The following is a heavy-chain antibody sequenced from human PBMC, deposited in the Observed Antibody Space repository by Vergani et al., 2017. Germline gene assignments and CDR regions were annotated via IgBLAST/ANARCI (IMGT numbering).Heavy chain of an antibody. CDR1: GGTFSSYT. J-gene: IGHJ2*01. D-gene: IGHD2-2*01. V-gene: IGHV1-69*08. Sequence: QVQLVQSGAEVKKPGSSVKVSCKASGGTFSSYTISWVRQAPGQGLEWMGRIIPSLGIANYAQKFQGRVPITADKSPSTAYMELSSLRSEDTAVYYCAGDEGYCSSTSCSLGYFDLWGRGTLVTVSS. CDR3: AGDEGYCSSTSCSLGYFDL. CDR2: IIPSLGIA.